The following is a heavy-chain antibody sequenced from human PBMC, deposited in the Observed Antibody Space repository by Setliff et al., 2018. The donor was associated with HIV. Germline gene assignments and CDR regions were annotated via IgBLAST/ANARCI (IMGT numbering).Heavy chain of an antibody. D-gene: IGHD3-22*01. CDR2: IHHSGSA. J-gene: IGHJ2*01. V-gene: IGHV4-59*01. CDR3: ARDFNVRYDCDGYDYLDL. Sequence: PSETLSLTCTVSGGSINNYYWSWIRQPPGSGREWIGYIHHSGSAHYTPSLKSRVTIAIDTSKSQFSLRLSSVTAADTAVYYCARDFNVRYDCDGYDYLDLWGRGTLVTVSS. CDR1: GGSINNYY.